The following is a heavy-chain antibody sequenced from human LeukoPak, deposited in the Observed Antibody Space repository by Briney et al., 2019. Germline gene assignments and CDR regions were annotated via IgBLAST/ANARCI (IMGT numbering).Heavy chain of an antibody. CDR1: GFTFDDYA. CDR2: ISWNSGSI. D-gene: IGHD3-22*01. J-gene: IGHJ4*02. Sequence: GGSLRLSCAASGFTFDDYAMHWVRQAPGKGLEWVSGISWNSGSIGYADSVKGRFTISRDNAKNSLYLQMNSLRAEDTALYYCAKGPTADYRSGYFLFDYWGQGTLVTVSS. CDR3: AKGPTADYRSGYFLFDY. V-gene: IGHV3-9*01.